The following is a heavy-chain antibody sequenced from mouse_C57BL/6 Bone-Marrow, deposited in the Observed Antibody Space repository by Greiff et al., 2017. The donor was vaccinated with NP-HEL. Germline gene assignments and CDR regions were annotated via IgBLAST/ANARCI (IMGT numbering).Heavy chain of an antibody. V-gene: IGHV5-6*01. CDR3: ARLYYDYPYAMDY. CDR1: GFTFSSYG. CDR2: ISSGGSYT. Sequence: EVQVVESGGDLVKPGGSLKLSCAASGFTFSSYGMSWVRQTPDKRLEWVATISSGGSYTYYPDSVKGRFTISRDNAKNTLYLQMSSLKSEDTAMYYCARLYYDYPYAMDYWGQGTSVTVSS. D-gene: IGHD2-4*01. J-gene: IGHJ4*01.